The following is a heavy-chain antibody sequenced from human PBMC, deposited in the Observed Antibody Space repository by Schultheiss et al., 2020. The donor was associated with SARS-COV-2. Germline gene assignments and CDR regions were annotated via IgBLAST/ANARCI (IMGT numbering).Heavy chain of an antibody. V-gene: IGHV3-15*01. J-gene: IGHJ6*02. Sequence: GGSLRLSCAASGFTFINAWMSWVRQAPGKGLEWVGRIKSKTDGGTTDYAAPVKGRFTISRDDSKNTLYLQMNSLRAEDTAVYYCARGEGENYYYYYGMDVWGQGTTVTVSS. CDR1: GFTFINAW. CDR2: IKSKTDGGTT. CDR3: ARGEGENYYYYYGMDV. D-gene: IGHD3-16*01.